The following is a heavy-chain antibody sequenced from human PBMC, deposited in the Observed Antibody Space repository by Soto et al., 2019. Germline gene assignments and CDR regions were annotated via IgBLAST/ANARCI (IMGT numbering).Heavy chain of an antibody. CDR1: GGTFSSYA. Sequence: QVQLVQSGAEVKKPGSSVKVSCKASGGTFSSYAISWVRQAPGQGLEWMGGIIPIFGTANYAQKFQGRVTITADESTSAAYMELSSLRSEDTAVYYCARDGGRDGYDFFWFDPWGQGTLVTVSS. J-gene: IGHJ5*02. CDR2: IIPIFGTA. CDR3: ARDGGRDGYDFFWFDP. D-gene: IGHD5-12*01. V-gene: IGHV1-69*01.